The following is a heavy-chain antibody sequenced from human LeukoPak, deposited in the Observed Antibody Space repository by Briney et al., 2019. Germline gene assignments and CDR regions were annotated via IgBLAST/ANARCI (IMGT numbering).Heavy chain of an antibody. D-gene: IGHD6-19*01. CDR3: ARRPGGWYYFDN. Sequence: SETLSLTCSVSGDSISTYYWSWIRQPPGKGLEWIGYIYYSGSTNYNPSLKSRVAISVDTSKNQFSLKLSSMTAADTAVYYCARRPGGWYYFDNWGQGTLVTVSS. V-gene: IGHV4-59*01. CDR2: IYYSGST. CDR1: GDSISTYY. J-gene: IGHJ4*02.